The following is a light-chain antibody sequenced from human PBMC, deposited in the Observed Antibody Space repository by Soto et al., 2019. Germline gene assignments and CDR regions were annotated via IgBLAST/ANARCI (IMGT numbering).Light chain of an antibody. CDR2: KDS. J-gene: IGLJ2*01. CDR1: ALPKQY. V-gene: IGLV3-25*03. CDR3: QSADSSGTYVV. Sequence: SYELTQPPSVSVSPGQTARNTCSGDALPKQYAYWYQQKPGQAPVLGLYKDSERPSGIPERFSGSSSGTTVTLTISGVQAEDEADYYCQSADSSGTYVVFGGGTKLTVL.